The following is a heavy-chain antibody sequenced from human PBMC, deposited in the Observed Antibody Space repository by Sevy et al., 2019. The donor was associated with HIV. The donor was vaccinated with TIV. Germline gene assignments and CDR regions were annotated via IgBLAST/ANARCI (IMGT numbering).Heavy chain of an antibody. J-gene: IGHJ2*01. CDR2: ISSSSYI. CDR1: GFTFSSYS. CDR3: ARDRATIFGVVKDWYFDL. V-gene: IGHV3-21*01. Sequence: GGSLRLSCAASGFTFSSYSMNWVRQAPGKGLEWVSSISSSSYIYYADSVKGRFTISRDNAKNSLYLQMNSLRAEDTAVYYCARDRATIFGVVKDWYFDLSGRGTLVTVSS. D-gene: IGHD3-3*01.